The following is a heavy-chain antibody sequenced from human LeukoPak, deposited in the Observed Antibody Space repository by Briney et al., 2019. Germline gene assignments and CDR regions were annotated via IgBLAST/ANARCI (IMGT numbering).Heavy chain of an antibody. CDR2: INSNSGGT. D-gene: IGHD2-15*01. CDR3: ARDGVVWSRSRGYCSGGSCYWFDP. V-gene: IGHV1-2*02. J-gene: IGHJ5*02. Sequence: ASVKVFCRASAYTFTAYYMLWVRHALGQGREWRGWINSNSGGTTYGQKFQGRVTMTRDTSISTAYMELSRLRSDDTAVYSCARDGVVWSRSRGYCSGGSCYWFDPWGQGTLVTVSS. CDR1: AYTFTAYY.